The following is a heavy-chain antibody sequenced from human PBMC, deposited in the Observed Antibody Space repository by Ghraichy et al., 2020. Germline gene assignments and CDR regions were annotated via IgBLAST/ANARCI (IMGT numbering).Heavy chain of an antibody. CDR1: GGSISSSSYY. D-gene: IGHD6-6*01. J-gene: IGHJ4*02. V-gene: IGHV4-39*07. Sequence: SQTLSLTCTVSGGSISSSSYYWGWIRQPPGKGLEWIGSIYYSGSTYYNPSLKSRVTISVDTSKNQFSLKLSSVTAADTAVYYCARLVGQLVDYFDYWGQGTLVTVSS. CDR3: ARLVGQLVDYFDY. CDR2: IYYSGST.